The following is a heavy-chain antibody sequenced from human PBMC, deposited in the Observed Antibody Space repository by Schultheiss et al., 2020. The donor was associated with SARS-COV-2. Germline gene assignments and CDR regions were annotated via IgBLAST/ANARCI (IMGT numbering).Heavy chain of an antibody. D-gene: IGHD1-26*01. CDR3: ARGRLIVGATRRNYFDY. CDR2: INHSGST. Sequence: SETLSLTCAVYGGSFSGYYWSWIRQPPGKGLEWIGKINHSGSTNYNPSLKSRVTISVDTSKNQFSLKLSSVTAADTAVYYCARGRLIVGATRRNYFDYWGQGTLVTVSS. J-gene: IGHJ4*02. V-gene: IGHV4-34*01. CDR1: GGSFSGYY.